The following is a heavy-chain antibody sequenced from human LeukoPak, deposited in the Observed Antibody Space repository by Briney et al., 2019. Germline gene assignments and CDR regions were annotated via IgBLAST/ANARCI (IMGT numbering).Heavy chain of an antibody. D-gene: IGHD6-13*01. CDR1: GFTFSSYG. CDR2: IWYDGSNK. J-gene: IGHJ4*02. CDR3: ARMGIAAAGVDY. V-gene: IGHV3-33*01. Sequence: PGGSLRLSCAASGFTFSSYGMHWVRQAPGKGLEWVAVIWYDGSNKYYADSVKGRFTISRDNAKSSLYLQIDSLSVEDTAVYYCARMGIAAAGVDYWGQGTLVTVSS.